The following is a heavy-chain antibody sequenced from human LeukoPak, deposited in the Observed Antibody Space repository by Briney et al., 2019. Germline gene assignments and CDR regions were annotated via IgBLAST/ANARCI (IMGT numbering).Heavy chain of an antibody. D-gene: IGHD3-22*01. CDR1: GYTFTSYG. Sequence: GASVKVSCKASGYTFTSYGISWMRQAPGQGLEWMGWISAYNGNTNYAQKLQGRVTMTTDTSTSTAYMELRSLRSDDTAVYYCARVGPYYYDSRGYYYVVLFDYWGQGTLVTVSS. V-gene: IGHV1-18*01. CDR3: ARVGPYYYDSRGYYYVVLFDY. J-gene: IGHJ4*02. CDR2: ISAYNGNT.